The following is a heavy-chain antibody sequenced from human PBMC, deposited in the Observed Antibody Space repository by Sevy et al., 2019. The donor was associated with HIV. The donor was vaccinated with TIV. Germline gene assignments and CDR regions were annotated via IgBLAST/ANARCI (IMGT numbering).Heavy chain of an antibody. CDR2: IKQDGSEK. D-gene: IGHD6-13*01. Sequence: GGSLRLSCAASGFTFSRFWMSWVRQAPGKGLEWVANIKQDGSEKQYVDSVKGRFTISRDNAENSLYLQMSSLRAGDTAVYYCARDRGIVADGTSYYNGMGVWGQGTSVTVSS. CDR3: ARDRGIVADGTSYYNGMGV. J-gene: IGHJ6*02. CDR1: GFTFSRFW. V-gene: IGHV3-7*01.